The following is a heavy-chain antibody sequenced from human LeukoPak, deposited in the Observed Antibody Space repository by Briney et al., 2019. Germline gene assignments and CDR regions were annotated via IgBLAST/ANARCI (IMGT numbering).Heavy chain of an antibody. D-gene: IGHD5-24*01. Sequence: SETLSLTCTVSGGSISSYYRSWIRQPPGKGLEWIGYIYYSGSTNYNPSLKSRVTISVDTSKNQFSLKLSSVTAADTAVYYCARDISDDYNYGFDYWGQGTLVTVSS. V-gene: IGHV4-59*01. CDR3: ARDISDDYNYGFDY. CDR1: GGSISSYY. CDR2: IYYSGST. J-gene: IGHJ4*02.